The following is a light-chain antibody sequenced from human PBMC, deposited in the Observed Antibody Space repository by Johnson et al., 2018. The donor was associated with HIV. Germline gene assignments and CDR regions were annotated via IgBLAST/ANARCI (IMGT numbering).Light chain of an antibody. Sequence: QFVLTQPPSVSAAPGQKVTISCSGSSSNIGNNYVSWYQQLPGTAPKLLIYENKKRPSGIADRFSASKSGTSATLDITGLQTGDEADYYCGAGDSSLTAHFVFGSGTTITVL. CDR3: GAGDSSLTAHFV. V-gene: IGLV1-51*02. CDR2: ENK. J-gene: IGLJ1*01. CDR1: SSNIGNNY.